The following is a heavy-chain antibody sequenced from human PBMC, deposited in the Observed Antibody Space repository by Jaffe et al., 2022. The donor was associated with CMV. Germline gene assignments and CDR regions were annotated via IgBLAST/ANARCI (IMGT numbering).Heavy chain of an antibody. Sequence: QITLKESGPTLVKPTQTLTLTCTFSGFSLSTSGVGVGWIRQPPGKALEWLALIYWDDDKRYSPSLKSRLTITKDTSKNQVVLTMTNMDPVDTATYYCAHRPLCTNGVCEFDYWGQGTLVTVSS. CDR2: IYWDDDK. J-gene: IGHJ4*02. CDR1: GFSLSTSGVG. D-gene: IGHD2-8*01. CDR3: AHRPLCTNGVCEFDY. V-gene: IGHV2-5*02.